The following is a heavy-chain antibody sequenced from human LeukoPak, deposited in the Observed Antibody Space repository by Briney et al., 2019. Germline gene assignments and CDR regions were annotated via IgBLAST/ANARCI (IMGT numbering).Heavy chain of an antibody. Sequence: PSETLSLTCTVSGGSISSSSYYWGWIRQPPGKGLEWIGSIYYSGSTYYNPSLKSRVTISVDTSKNQFSLKLNSVTAADTAVYYCARPSIAARYIDYWGQGTLVTVSS. D-gene: IGHD6-6*01. V-gene: IGHV4-39*01. CDR3: ARPSIAARYIDY. J-gene: IGHJ4*02. CDR2: IYYSGST. CDR1: GGSISSSSYY.